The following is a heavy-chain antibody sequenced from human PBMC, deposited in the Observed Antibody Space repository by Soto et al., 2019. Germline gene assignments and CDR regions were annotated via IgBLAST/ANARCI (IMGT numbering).Heavy chain of an antibody. Sequence: GGSLRLSCAASDFNLSPYWMHWVRQVPGRGLEWVARLSSDGFGAAYADSVKGRFFISRDIARNTLSLQMNSLRADDTAVYYCARDLGGPDYWGRGTSVTVSS. D-gene: IGHD3-16*01. J-gene: IGHJ4*02. CDR1: DFNLSPYW. CDR2: LSSDGFGA. V-gene: IGHV3-74*03. CDR3: ARDLGGPDY.